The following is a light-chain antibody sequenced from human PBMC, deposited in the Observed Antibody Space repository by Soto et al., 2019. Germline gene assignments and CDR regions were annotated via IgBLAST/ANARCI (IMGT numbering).Light chain of an antibody. V-gene: IGKV3-11*01. CDR2: DAS. Sequence: EIVLTQSPAILSLSPGERATFSCRASQSVSRNLDWYQHKPGQTPRLLIYDASNRATGIPVRFSGSGSGTDFTLTISSLEPEDFAVYYCQQRSNGLSFGPGTKVDIE. CDR1: QSVSRN. CDR3: QQRSNGLS. J-gene: IGKJ3*01.